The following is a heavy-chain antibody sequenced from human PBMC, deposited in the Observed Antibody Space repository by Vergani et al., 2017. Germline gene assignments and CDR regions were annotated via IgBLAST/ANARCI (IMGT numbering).Heavy chain of an antibody. CDR3: AKVDYDILTGYYPYYYYGMDV. CDR2: IRYDGSNK. D-gene: IGHD3-9*01. CDR1: GFTFSSYG. Sequence: QVQLVESGGGVVQPGGSLRLSCAASGFTFSSYGMHWVRQAPGKGLEWVAFIRYDGSNKYYADSVKGRFTISRDNSKNTLYLQMNSLRAEDTAVYYCAKVDYDILTGYYPYYYYGMDVWGQGTTVTVSS. V-gene: IGHV3-30*02. J-gene: IGHJ6*02.